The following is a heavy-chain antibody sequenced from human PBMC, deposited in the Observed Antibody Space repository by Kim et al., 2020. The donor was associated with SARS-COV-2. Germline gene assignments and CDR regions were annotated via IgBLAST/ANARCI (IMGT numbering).Heavy chain of an antibody. CDR1: GYSFASDW. J-gene: IGHJ1*01. Sequence: GESLKISCKGSGYSFASDWITWVRQMPGKGLEWLGRIDPSDSYTNYSPSFQGRVTISVDKSISTAYLELNSLRASDSGVYFCARMEGRGYKGYGADWGQG. CDR2: IDPSDSYT. CDR3: ARMEGRGYKGYGAD. D-gene: IGHD5-12*01. V-gene: IGHV5-10-1*01.